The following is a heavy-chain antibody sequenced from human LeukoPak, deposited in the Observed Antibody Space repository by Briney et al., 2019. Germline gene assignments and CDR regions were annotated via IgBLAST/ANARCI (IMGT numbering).Heavy chain of an antibody. J-gene: IGHJ4*02. Sequence: ASVTVSCKASGYTFTGYYMHWVRQAPGQGLEWMGWINPNSGGTNYAQKFQGRVTMTRDTSISTVYMELSRLKSDDTAVYYCARAEWLVPFDYWGQGTLVTVSS. CDR2: INPNSGGT. CDR3: ARAEWLVPFDY. D-gene: IGHD6-19*01. CDR1: GYTFTGYY. V-gene: IGHV1-2*02.